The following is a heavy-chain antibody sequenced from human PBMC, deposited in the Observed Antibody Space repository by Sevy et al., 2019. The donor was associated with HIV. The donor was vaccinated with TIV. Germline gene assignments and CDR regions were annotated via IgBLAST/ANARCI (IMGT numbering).Heavy chain of an antibody. CDR2: IIPIFGTA. CDR1: GGTFSSYA. Sequence: ASVKVSCKASGGTFSSYAISWVRQAPGQGLEWMGGIIPIFGTANYAQKFQGRVTITADESTSTAYMELSSLRAEDTAVYSCAGGYCSSTSCQAFDYWGQGTLVTVSS. D-gene: IGHD2-2*01. J-gene: IGHJ4*02. CDR3: AGGYCSSTSCQAFDY. V-gene: IGHV1-69*13.